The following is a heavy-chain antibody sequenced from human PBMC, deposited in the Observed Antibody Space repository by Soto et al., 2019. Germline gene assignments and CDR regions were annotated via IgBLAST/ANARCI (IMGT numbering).Heavy chain of an antibody. Sequence: SLRLSCAASGFIFSNHAMHWVRQAPGKGLAWVALIWHDGTNKYYADSVKGRFTISRDNSKNTLYLQMNSLRVEDTAVYYCAREISFLGITKNGWLDYWGQGTLVTVSS. J-gene: IGHJ4*02. CDR1: GFIFSNHA. D-gene: IGHD2-15*01. CDR2: IWHDGTNK. CDR3: AREISFLGITKNGWLDY. V-gene: IGHV3-33*01.